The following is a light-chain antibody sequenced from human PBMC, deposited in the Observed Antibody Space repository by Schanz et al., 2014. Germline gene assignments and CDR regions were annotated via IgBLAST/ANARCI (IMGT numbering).Light chain of an antibody. CDR2: DAS. Sequence: ENVLTQSPGTLSLSPGERATLSCRASQSVIGNSLAWYQQRPGQAPRLLIYDASHRATGIPVRFSGSGTGTDFTLTISSLEPEDFAVYYCQRRSNWPYTFGQGTKLEIK. V-gene: IGKV3D-11*02. CDR3: QRRSNWPYT. CDR1: QSVIGN. J-gene: IGKJ2*01.